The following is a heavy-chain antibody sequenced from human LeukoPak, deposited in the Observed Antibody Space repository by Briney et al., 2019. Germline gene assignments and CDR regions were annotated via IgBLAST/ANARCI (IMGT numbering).Heavy chain of an antibody. J-gene: IGHJ4*02. V-gene: IGHV4-39*01. CDR3: ARLRSGWYYFDY. CDR2: FYGSGNT. Sequence: KPSETLSLTCPVSGDSISSNTYYWGWIRQPPGKGLEWIGNFYGSGNTNYNASLKSRVTISVDMSKNQLSLNLSSVTAADTAVYYCARLRSGWYYFDYWGQGALVTVSA. D-gene: IGHD6-13*01. CDR1: GDSISSNTYY.